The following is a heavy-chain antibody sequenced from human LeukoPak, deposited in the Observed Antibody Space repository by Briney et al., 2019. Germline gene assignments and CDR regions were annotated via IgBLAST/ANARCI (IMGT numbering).Heavy chain of an antibody. V-gene: IGHV1-8*03. CDR3: ARGRHYYGSGSYYF. D-gene: IGHD3-10*01. Sequence: ASVKVSCKASGYTFTSYDINWVRQATGQGLEWMGWMNPNSGNTGYVQKFQGRVTITRNTSISTAYMELSSLRSEDTAVYYCARGRHYYGSGSYYFWGQGTLVTVSS. CDR2: MNPNSGNT. J-gene: IGHJ4*02. CDR1: GYTFTSYD.